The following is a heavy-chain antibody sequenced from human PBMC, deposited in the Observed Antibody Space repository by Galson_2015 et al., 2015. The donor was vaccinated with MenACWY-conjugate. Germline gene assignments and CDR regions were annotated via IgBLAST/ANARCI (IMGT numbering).Heavy chain of an antibody. CDR1: GFAFNKFA. V-gene: IGHV3-23*01. CDR2: ISVTSTGI. J-gene: IGHJ4*02. D-gene: IGHD4-17*01. Sequence: SLRLSCAASGFAFNKFAMTWVRQAPGKGLEWVSAISVTSTGIYYTDSVKGRFTISRDNSKNTLYLQMNGLGAEDTAVYYCARVGYGESVTPDDYWGRGTLVTVSS. CDR3: ARVGYGESVTPDDY.